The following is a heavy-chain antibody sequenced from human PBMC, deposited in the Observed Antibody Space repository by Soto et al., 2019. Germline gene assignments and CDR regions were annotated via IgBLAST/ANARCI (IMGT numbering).Heavy chain of an antibody. V-gene: IGHV3-48*01. Sequence: EVQLVESGGGLVQPGGSLRLSCAASGFTFSSYNMNWVRQAPGKGLEWVSYISSSSGTRYYADSVKGRFTVSRDNGKNSLYLQMNSLRAEDTAVYYCARDTHYYYYMDVGGTGTTVTVSS. CDR2: ISSSSGTR. CDR3: ARDTHYYYYMDV. J-gene: IGHJ6*03. CDR1: GFTFSSYN.